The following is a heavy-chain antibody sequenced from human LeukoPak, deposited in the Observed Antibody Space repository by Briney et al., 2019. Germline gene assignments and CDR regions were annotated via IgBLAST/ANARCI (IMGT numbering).Heavy chain of an antibody. CDR1: GGSISSSSYY. D-gene: IGHD3-10*01. CDR3: ASLYGSGSFYQKHQYYFDY. J-gene: IGHJ4*02. Sequence: SETLSLTCTVPGGSISSSSYYWGWIRQPPGKGLEWIGSIYYSGSTYYNPSLKSRVTISVDMSKNQFSLKLSSVTAADTAVFYCASLYGSGSFYQKHQYYFDYWGQGTLVTVSS. CDR2: IYYSGST. V-gene: IGHV4-39*01.